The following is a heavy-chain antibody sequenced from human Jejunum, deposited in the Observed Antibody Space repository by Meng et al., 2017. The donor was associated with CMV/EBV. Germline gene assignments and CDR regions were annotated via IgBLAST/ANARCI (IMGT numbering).Heavy chain of an antibody. Sequence: GYIFNRYWIAWLRQMPGKGLEWMGMIYPGDLDIRYSPSFQGQVTISVDRSISTVYLEWSSLKAADTAMYYCVRRDSSSWHNYFDLWGQGTLVTVSS. CDR2: IYPGDLDI. CDR3: VRRDSSSWHNYFDL. V-gene: IGHV5-51*01. D-gene: IGHD6-13*01. J-gene: IGHJ5*02. CDR1: GYIFNRYW.